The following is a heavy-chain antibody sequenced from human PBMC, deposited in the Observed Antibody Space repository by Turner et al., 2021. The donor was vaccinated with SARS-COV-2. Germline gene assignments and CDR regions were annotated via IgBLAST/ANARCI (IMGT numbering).Heavy chain of an antibody. J-gene: IGHJ6*02. Sequence: QVQLEESGGGVVQPGRSLRLSCAAAGFTFSSFGMHWVRQAPGKGLEWVAVIWYDGSNEYYADSVKGRFTISRDNSKNTLYLQMNSLRAEDTAVYYCARDCLPLLAFYYGLDVWGQGTTVTVSS. CDR2: IWYDGSNE. CDR1: GFTFSSFG. D-gene: IGHD2-15*01. V-gene: IGHV3-33*01. CDR3: ARDCLPLLAFYYGLDV.